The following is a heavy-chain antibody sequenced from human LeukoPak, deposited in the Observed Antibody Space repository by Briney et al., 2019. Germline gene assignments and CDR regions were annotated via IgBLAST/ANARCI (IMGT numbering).Heavy chain of an antibody. D-gene: IGHD3-22*01. Sequence: SETLSLTCTVSGGSIRSYYWSWIRQPPGKGLEWIGYIYYSGSTNYNPSLKSRVTISVDTSKNQFSLKLSSVTAADTAVYYCASHRYYDSSGHYSYYYYGMDVWGQGTTVTVSS. V-gene: IGHV4-59*01. J-gene: IGHJ6*02. CDR3: ASHRYYDSSGHYSYYYYGMDV. CDR2: IYYSGST. CDR1: GGSIRSYY.